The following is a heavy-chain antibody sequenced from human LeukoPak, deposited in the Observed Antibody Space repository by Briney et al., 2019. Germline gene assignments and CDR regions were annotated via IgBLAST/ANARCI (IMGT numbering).Heavy chain of an antibody. CDR1: GGTFSSYA. D-gene: IGHD3-9*01. V-gene: IGHV1-69*13. CDR2: IIPIFGTA. Sequence: ASVKVSCKASGGTFSSYAISWVRQAPGQGLEWMGGIIPIFGTANYAQKFQGRVTITADESTSTAYMELSSLRSEDTAVYYCARGAKPGYYDILTGCTGRLYYFGYWGQGTLVTVSS. CDR3: ARGAKPGYYDILTGCTGRLYYFGY. J-gene: IGHJ4*02.